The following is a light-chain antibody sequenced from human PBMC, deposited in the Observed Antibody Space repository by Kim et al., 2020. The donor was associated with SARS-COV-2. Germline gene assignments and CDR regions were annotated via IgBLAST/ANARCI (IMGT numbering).Light chain of an antibody. CDR2: GKN. J-gene: IGLJ3*02. Sequence: AWGKTVRITCQGDSLRSYYASWYQQKPGQAPVLVIYGKNNRPSGIPDRFSGSSSGNTASLTITGAQAEDEADYYCNPRDSSGNQWVFGGGTQLTVL. CDR1: SLRSYY. V-gene: IGLV3-19*01. CDR3: NPRDSSGNQWV.